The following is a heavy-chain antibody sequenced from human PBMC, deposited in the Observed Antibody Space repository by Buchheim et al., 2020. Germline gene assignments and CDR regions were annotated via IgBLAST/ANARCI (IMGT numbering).Heavy chain of an antibody. CDR1: GFTVSTNY. CDR3: ASHLTGYVSDWYEW. D-gene: IGHD6-19*01. V-gene: IGHV3-53*01. Sequence: EVQLVESGGGLIQPGGSLRLSCEASGFTVSTNYMMWVRQAPGKGLEWVAINYAGGLSYYTDSVRGRFTISRDHSRNTLYLQMNGLRVEDTAVYYCASHLTGYVSDWYEWWGQGT. J-gene: IGHJ4*02. CDR2: NYAGGLS.